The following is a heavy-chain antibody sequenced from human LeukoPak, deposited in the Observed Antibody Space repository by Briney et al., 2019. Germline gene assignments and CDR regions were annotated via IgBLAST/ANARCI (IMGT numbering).Heavy chain of an antibody. J-gene: IGHJ5*02. CDR2: INHSGST. CDR3: ARVWFGELSAFDP. Sequence: SETLSLTCAAYGGSFSGYYWSWIRQPPGKGLEWIGEINHSGSTNYNPSLKSRVTISVDTSKNQFSLKLSSVTAADTAVYYCARVWFGELSAFDPWGQGTLVTVSS. D-gene: IGHD3-10*01. CDR1: GGSFSGYY. V-gene: IGHV4-34*01.